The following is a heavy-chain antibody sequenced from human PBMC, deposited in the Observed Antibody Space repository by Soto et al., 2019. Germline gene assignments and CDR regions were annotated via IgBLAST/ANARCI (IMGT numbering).Heavy chain of an antibody. D-gene: IGHD3-10*01. CDR1: GFTLTTYT. Sequence: EVQLVESGGGLVKPGVSLRLSCEASGFTLTTYTMNWVRQASGKGLEWVSSITSSSGHIYYADSVKGRFTISRDNARNSLYLQMNSLRAEDTAVYYCVRERGLSSFYGMDVWGQGTTVTVSS. CDR3: VRERGLSSFYGMDV. CDR2: ITSSSGHI. J-gene: IGHJ6*02. V-gene: IGHV3-21*02.